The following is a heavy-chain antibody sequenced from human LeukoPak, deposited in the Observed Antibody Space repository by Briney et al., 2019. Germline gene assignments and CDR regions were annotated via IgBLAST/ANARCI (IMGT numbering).Heavy chain of an antibody. V-gene: IGHV3-53*05. J-gene: IGHJ1*01. CDR2: IYSGGST. Sequence: GGSLRLSCAASGFTVSNNYMSWVRRAPGKGLEWVSVIYSGGSTYYADSVKGRFTISRDNSKNTLYLQMSSLRAEDTALYYCVKVGDSGYGEYYQHWGQGTLVTVSS. CDR3: VKVGDSGYGEYYQH. CDR1: GFTVSNNY. D-gene: IGHD5-12*01.